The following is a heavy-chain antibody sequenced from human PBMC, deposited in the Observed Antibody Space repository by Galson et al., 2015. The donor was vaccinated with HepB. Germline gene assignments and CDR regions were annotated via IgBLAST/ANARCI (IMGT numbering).Heavy chain of an antibody. CDR3: TRWGGFGELLANVDY. CDR1: GFTFGDYA. CDR2: IRSKAYGGTT. Sequence: SLRLSCAASGFTFGDYAMSWVRQAPGKGLEWVGFIRSKAYGGTTEYAASVKGRFTISRDDSKSIAYLQMNSLKTEDTAVYYCTRWGGFGELLANVDYWGQGTLVTVSS. J-gene: IGHJ4*02. V-gene: IGHV3-49*04. D-gene: IGHD3-10*01.